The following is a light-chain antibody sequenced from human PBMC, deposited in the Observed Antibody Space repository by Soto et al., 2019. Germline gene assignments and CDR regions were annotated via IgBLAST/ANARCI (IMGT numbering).Light chain of an antibody. Sequence: EIVLTQSPGTLSLSPGERATLSCRASQSVSSTYLAWYQQKPGQAPRLLIYGASSRATGIPDRFSGSWSGTYLRLTISSLEPEGCAVYYCPDYCSSPGTFGHGTTVEIK. J-gene: IGKJ1*01. CDR1: QSVSSTY. CDR2: GAS. CDR3: PDYCSSPGT. V-gene: IGKV3-20*01.